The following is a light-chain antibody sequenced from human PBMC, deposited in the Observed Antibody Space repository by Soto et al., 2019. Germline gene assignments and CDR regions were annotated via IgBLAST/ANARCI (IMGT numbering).Light chain of an antibody. CDR2: YAS. Sequence: VLTQSPATLSLSPGERATLSCRASQTVSRYLAWYQQKPGQAPRLLIYYASNRATGIPARFSGSGSGTAYTLTISSLEPEDFAVYYCKQRRTWPLFTFGGGTKVEI. CDR3: KQRRTWPLFT. CDR1: QTVSRY. V-gene: IGKV3-11*01. J-gene: IGKJ4*01.